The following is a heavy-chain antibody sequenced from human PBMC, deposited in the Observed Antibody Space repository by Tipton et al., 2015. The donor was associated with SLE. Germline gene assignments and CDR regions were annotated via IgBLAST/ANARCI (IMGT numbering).Heavy chain of an antibody. V-gene: IGHV4-38-2*01. CDR2: IYYSGST. Sequence: TLSLTCAVSGYSISRGYYWAWIRQAPGKGLEWIGSIYYSGSTYYNPSLKSRVTISVDTSKNQFSLKLSSVTAADTAVYYCATYGPYDYVWGSYPPNNWFNPWGQGTLVTVSS. CDR1: GYSISRGYY. J-gene: IGHJ5*02. D-gene: IGHD3-16*02. CDR3: ATYGPYDYVWGSYPPNNWFNP.